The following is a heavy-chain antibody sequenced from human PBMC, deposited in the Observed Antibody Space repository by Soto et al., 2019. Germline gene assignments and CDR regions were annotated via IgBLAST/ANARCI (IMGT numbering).Heavy chain of an antibody. Sequence: EVQLVESGGGLVQPGVSLRLSCAASGFTFSTYSMNWVRQAPGKGLEWISYITKSSRTIYYADSVKGRFTISRDNAKNSLYLQKNSVRAEDTAVYYCTRDHGYGYGMDVWGQGTTVTVSS. CDR2: ITKSSRTI. J-gene: IGHJ6*02. CDR3: TRDHGYGYGMDV. D-gene: IGHD5-12*01. CDR1: GFTFSTYS. V-gene: IGHV3-48*01.